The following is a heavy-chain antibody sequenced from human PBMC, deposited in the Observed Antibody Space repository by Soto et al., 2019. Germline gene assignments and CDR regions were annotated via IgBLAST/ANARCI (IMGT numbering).Heavy chain of an antibody. CDR1: GFNFRNYD. Sequence: GGSLRLSCAASGFNFRNYDMHWVRHVPGKGLEWVSAIGTIGDTYYRDSVKGRFTISREDAKYSFYLQMNSLTAGDTAVYYCAREIREAVGRGHHYYGIDVWGQGTTVTVSS. D-gene: IGHD6-13*01. CDR3: AREIREAVGRGHHYYGIDV. CDR2: IGTIGDT. J-gene: IGHJ6*02. V-gene: IGHV3-13*04.